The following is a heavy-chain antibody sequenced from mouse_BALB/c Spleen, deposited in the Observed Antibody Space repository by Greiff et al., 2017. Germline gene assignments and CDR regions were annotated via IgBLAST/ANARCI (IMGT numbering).Heavy chain of an antibody. V-gene: IGHV5-17*02. CDR3: ARYDYDGAWFAY. CDR1: GFTFSSFG. J-gene: IGHJ3*01. Sequence: EVQGVESGGGLVQPGGSRKLSCAASGFTFSSFGMHWVRQAPEKGLEWVAYISSGSSTIYYADTVKGRFTISRDNPKNTLFLQMTSLRSEDTAMYYCARYDYDGAWFAYWGQGTLVTVSA. D-gene: IGHD2-4*01. CDR2: ISSGSSTI.